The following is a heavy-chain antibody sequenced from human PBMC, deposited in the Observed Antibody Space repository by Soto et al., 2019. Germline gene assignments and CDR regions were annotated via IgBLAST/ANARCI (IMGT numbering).Heavy chain of an antibody. Sequence: SETLSLTCTVSGGSISSSSYYWGWIRQPPGKGLEWIGSIYYSGSTYYNPSLKSRVTISVDTSKNQFSLKLSSVTAADTAVYYCARRLVRGVSERVYYHYYYMDVWGKGTTVTVSS. V-gene: IGHV4-39*01. CDR1: GGSISSSSYY. CDR3: ARRLVRGVSERVYYHYYYMDV. CDR2: IYYSGST. D-gene: IGHD3-10*01. J-gene: IGHJ6*03.